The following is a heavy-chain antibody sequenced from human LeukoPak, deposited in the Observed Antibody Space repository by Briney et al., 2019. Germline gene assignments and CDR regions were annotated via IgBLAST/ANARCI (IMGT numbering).Heavy chain of an antibody. CDR1: GDSTNTYF. J-gene: IGHJ4*02. Sequence: PSETLSLTCTISGDSTNTYFWSWIRQPPGKGLEWIGYIYYTGTTNYNPSLKSRVTISVDTSKNQFSLKVCSVTAADTGVYYCASKSTDHGELRFDYWGQGTLVTVSS. V-gene: IGHV4-59*01. CDR3: ASKSTDHGELRFDY. D-gene: IGHD4-17*01. CDR2: IYYTGTT.